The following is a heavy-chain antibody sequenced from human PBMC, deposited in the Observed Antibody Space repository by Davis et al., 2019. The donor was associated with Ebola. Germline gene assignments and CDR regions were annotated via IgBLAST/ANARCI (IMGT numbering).Heavy chain of an antibody. Sequence: ASVKVSCKASGYTFTSYGISWVRQAPGQGLEWMGWINPNSGGTNYAQKFQGRVTMTRDTSISTAYMELSRLRSDDTAVYYCARSPQSDAFDIWGQGTMVTVSS. V-gene: IGHV1-2*02. CDR2: INPNSGGT. CDR1: GYTFTSYG. CDR3: ARSPQSDAFDI. J-gene: IGHJ3*02.